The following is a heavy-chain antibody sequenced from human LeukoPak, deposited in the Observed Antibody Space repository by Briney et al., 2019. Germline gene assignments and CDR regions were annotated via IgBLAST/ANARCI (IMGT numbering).Heavy chain of an antibody. Sequence: ASVKVSCKASGYTFTGYYMHWVRQAPGQGLEWMGWINRNSGGTNYAQKFQGGVTMTRDTSISTAYMELSRLRSDDTAVYYCARGTDYYDSSGYYTDYWGQGTLVTVSS. CDR1: GYTFTGYY. CDR2: INRNSGGT. V-gene: IGHV1-2*02. CDR3: ARGTDYYDSSGYYTDY. J-gene: IGHJ4*02. D-gene: IGHD3-22*01.